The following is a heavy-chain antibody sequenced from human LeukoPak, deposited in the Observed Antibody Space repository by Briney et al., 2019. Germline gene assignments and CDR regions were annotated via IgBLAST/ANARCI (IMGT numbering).Heavy chain of an antibody. V-gene: IGHV3-23*01. CDR2: ISDSGGST. Sequence: GGSLRLSCAASGFTFSSYAMSWVRQAPGKGLEWVSGISDSGGSTYFADSVKGRFTISRDNSKNTLYLQMNSLRAEDTAVYYCAKEGGTMVRGAYYFDYWGQGTLVTVSS. CDR1: GFTFSSYA. CDR3: AKEGGTMVRGAYYFDY. D-gene: IGHD3-10*01. J-gene: IGHJ4*02.